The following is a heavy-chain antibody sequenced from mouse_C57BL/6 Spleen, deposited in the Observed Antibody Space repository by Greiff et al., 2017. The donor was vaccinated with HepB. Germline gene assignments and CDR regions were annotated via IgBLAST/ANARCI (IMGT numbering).Heavy chain of an antibody. CDR3: ARDYDYGEY. J-gene: IGHJ2*01. CDR1: GYTFTSYW. D-gene: IGHD2-4*01. CDR2: IDPNSGGT. V-gene: IGHV1-72*01. Sequence: QVQLQQPGAELVTPGASVKLSCKASGYTFTSYWMHWVKQRPGRGLEWIGRIDPNSGGTKYNEKFKSKATLTVDKHSSTAYLQLSSLTSEDSAVYYCARDYDYGEYWGQGTTLTVSS.